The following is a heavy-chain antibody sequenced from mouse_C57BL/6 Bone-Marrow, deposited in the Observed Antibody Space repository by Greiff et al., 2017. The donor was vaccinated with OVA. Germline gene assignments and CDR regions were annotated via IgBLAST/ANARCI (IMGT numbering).Heavy chain of an antibody. CDR3: TTYDDSRGY. J-gene: IGHJ2*01. CDR1: GFNIKDDY. D-gene: IGHD2-13*01. CDR2: IDPENGDT. V-gene: IGHV14-4*01. Sequence: VQLKESGAELVRPGASVKLSCTASGFNIKDDYMHWVKQRPEQGLEWIGWIDPENGDTEYASKFRGKATITADTSSNTAYLQLSSLTSEDTAVYYCTTYDDSRGYWGQGTTLTVSS.